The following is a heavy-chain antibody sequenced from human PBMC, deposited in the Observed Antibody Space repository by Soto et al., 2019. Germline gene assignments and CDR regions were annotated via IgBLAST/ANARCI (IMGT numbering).Heavy chain of an antibody. V-gene: IGHV1-69*13. Sequence: SVKFCCKASGGALSSYAISWLRQAPEQGLEWMGGISPSCGNANYEQKFQGRVTITADESAITAYMELSSLRSEDTAVYYCARDKDAYSSVLYYFDYWGQGTLVTV. CDR2: ISPSCGNA. CDR1: GGALSSYA. J-gene: IGHJ4*02. D-gene: IGHD6-19*01. CDR3: ARDKDAYSSVLYYFDY.